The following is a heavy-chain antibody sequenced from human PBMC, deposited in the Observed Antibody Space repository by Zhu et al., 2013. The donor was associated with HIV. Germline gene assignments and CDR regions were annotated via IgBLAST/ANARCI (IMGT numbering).Heavy chain of an antibody. CDR1: GGTFTDHA. D-gene: IGHD2-8*02. CDR2: ISPIFGTT. J-gene: IGHJ5*02. Sequence: HVQLVQSGAEVKKPGSSVRVSCRTSGGTFTDHAINWVRQAPGQGLEWMGGISPIFGTTDYAQKFQGRVTITRNISTSTVYMELSSLRSDDTAVYYCARMDKGSCTETTCPDWFDPWGQGTLVTVSS. V-gene: IGHV1-69*05. CDR3: ARMDKGSCTETTCPDWFDP.